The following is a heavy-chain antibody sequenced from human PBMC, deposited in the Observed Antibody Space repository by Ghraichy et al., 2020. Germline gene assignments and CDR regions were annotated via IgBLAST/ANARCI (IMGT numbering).Heavy chain of an antibody. Sequence: SETLSLTCAVYGGSFSGYYWSWIRQPPGKGLEWIGEINHSGSTNYNPSLKSRVTISADTSKNQFSLKLSSVTAADTAVYYCARGMKGTAARKVFFDYWGQGTLVTVSS. CDR2: INHSGST. V-gene: IGHV4-34*01. D-gene: IGHD2-2*01. CDR3: ARGMKGTAARKVFFDY. J-gene: IGHJ4*02. CDR1: GGSFSGYY.